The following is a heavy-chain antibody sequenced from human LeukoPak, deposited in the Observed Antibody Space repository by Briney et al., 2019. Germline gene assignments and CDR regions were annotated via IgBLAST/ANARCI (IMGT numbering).Heavy chain of an antibody. CDR2: ISYDGSNK. Sequence: GGSLRLSCAASGFTFSSYAMHWVRQAPGKGLEWVAVISYDGSNKYYADSVKGRFTISRDNSKNTLYLQMNSLRAEDTAVYYCARDSDDSSGYNFDYWGQGILVTVSS. J-gene: IGHJ4*02. CDR1: GFTFSSYA. CDR3: ARDSDDSSGYNFDY. V-gene: IGHV3-30-3*01. D-gene: IGHD3-22*01.